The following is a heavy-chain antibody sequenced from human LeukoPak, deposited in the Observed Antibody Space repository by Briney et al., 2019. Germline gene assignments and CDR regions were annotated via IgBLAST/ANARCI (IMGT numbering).Heavy chain of an antibody. V-gene: IGHV4-39*01. D-gene: IGHD5-24*01. CDR2: IYYSGST. J-gene: IGHJ4*02. CDR1: GGSISSSSYY. CDR3: ARHKGLRWYFDY. Sequence: SETLSLTCTVSGGSISSSSYYWGWIRQPPGKGLEWIGSIYYSGSTYYNPSLKSRVTISVDTSKNQFSLKLSSVTAADTAVYYCARHKGLRWYFDYWGQGTLVTVSP.